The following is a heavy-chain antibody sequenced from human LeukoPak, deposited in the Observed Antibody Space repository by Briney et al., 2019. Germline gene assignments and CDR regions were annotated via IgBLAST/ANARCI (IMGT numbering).Heavy chain of an antibody. CDR2: IYYSGST. CDR3: ARDQGGGIDY. D-gene: IGHD4-23*01. V-gene: IGHV4-31*03. J-gene: IGHJ4*02. Sequence: SETLSLTCTVSGGSISSGGYYWSWIRQHPGKGLEWIGYIYYSGSTYYNPSLKSRVTISVDTSKNQFSLKLSSVTAADTAVYYCARDQGGGIDYWGQGTLVTVSS. CDR1: GGSISSGGYY.